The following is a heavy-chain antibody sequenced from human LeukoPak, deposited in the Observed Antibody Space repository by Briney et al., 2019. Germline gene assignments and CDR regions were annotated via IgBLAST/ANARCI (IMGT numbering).Heavy chain of an antibody. CDR2: ISYDGSSR. D-gene: IGHD3-10*01. Sequence: GGTLRLSCAASGFTFSSYAMHWVRLAPGKGLEGVAVISYDGSSRYYADSVKGRCTISRDNSKNTMYLPMNSLRAEDTAVYYCASGPTSYGSGSYIDYWGQGTLVTVSS. CDR3: ASGPTSYGSGSYIDY. J-gene: IGHJ4*02. CDR1: GFTFSSYA. V-gene: IGHV3-30*04.